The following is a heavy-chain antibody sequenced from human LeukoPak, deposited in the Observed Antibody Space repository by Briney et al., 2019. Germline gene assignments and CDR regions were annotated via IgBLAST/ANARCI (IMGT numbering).Heavy chain of an antibody. V-gene: IGHV4-61*02. CDR2: TYTSGST. CDR1: GGSISSGSYY. J-gene: IGHJ5*02. Sequence: PSETLSLTCTVSGGSISSGSYYWSWIRQPAGKGLEWIGRTYTSGSTNYNPSLKSRVTISVDTSKNQFSLKLSSVTAADTAVYYCAREKKNWFDPWGQGTLVTVSS. CDR3: AREKKNWFDP.